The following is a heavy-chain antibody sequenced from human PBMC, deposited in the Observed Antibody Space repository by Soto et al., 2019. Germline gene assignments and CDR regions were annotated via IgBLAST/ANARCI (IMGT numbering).Heavy chain of an antibody. J-gene: IGHJ3*02. V-gene: IGHV1-8*01. CDR3: ARPIGGVIVIDAFDI. CDR1: GYTFTSYD. Sequence: ASVKVSCNASGYTFTSYDINLVRQATGQGLEWMGWMNPNSGNTGYAQKFQGRVTMTRNTSISTAYMELSSLRSEDTAVYYCARPIGGVIVIDAFDIWGQGTMVTVSS. CDR2: MNPNSGNT. D-gene: IGHD3-16*02.